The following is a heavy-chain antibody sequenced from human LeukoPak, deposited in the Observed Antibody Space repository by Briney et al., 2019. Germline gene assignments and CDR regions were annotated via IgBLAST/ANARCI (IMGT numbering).Heavy chain of an antibody. J-gene: IGHJ2*01. V-gene: IGHV4-34*01. CDR3: ARGGSGSSWYRNYWYFDL. CDR1: GGSFSGYY. Sequence: SETLSLTCAVHGGSFSGYYWSWIRQPPGKGLEWIGEINHSGSTNYNPSLKSRVTISVDTSKNQFSLKLSSVTAADTAVYYCARGGSGSSWYRNYWYFDLWGRGTLVTVSS. D-gene: IGHD6-13*01. CDR2: INHSGST.